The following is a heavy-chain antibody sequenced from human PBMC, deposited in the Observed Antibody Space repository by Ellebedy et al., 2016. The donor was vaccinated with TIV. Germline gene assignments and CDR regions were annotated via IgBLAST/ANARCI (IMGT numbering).Heavy chain of an antibody. CDR3: ARRLAAGDLGAFDI. J-gene: IGHJ3*02. CDR1: GGSIAIYY. CDR2: IYYTGSA. Sequence: GSLRLSCTVSGGSIAIYYWNWIRQSPVKGLEWLGYIYYTGSAYYNPSLKSRITMSVDTSKNQFSLRLSSVTAADTAVYYCARRLAAGDLGAFDIWGQGTMVPVSS. V-gene: IGHV4-59*08. D-gene: IGHD6-25*01.